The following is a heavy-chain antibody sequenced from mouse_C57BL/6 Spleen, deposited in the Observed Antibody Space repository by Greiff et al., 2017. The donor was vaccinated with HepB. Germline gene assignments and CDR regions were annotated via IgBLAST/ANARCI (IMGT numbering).Heavy chain of an antibody. CDR3: ARGHGSSYYFDY. D-gene: IGHD1-1*01. V-gene: IGHV5-12*01. CDR1: GFTFSDYY. J-gene: IGHJ2*01. CDR2: ISNGGGST. Sequence: DVMLVESGGGLVQPGGSLKLSCAASGFTFSDYYMYWVRQTPEKRLEWVAYISNGGGSTYYPDTVKGRFTISRDNAKNTLYLQMSRLKSEDTAMYYGARGHGSSYYFDYWGQGTTLTVSS.